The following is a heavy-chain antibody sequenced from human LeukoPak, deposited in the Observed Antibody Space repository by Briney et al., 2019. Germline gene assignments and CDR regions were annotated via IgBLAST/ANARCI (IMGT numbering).Heavy chain of an antibody. J-gene: IGHJ4*02. D-gene: IGHD1-26*01. CDR2: IYYSGST. Sequence: SETLSLTCTVSGGSISSNSYYWGWIRQPPGKGLEWIGSIYYSGSTYYNPPLKSRVTISVDTSKNQFSLKLSSVTAADTAVYYCATQGEGATTWDYFDYWGQGTLVTVSS. CDR1: GGSISSNSYY. V-gene: IGHV4-39*07. CDR3: ATQGEGATTWDYFDY.